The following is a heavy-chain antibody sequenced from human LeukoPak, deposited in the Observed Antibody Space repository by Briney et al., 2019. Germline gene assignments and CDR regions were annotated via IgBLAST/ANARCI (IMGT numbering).Heavy chain of an antibody. CDR3: ARDNLPAATTPAGRNDAFDI. D-gene: IGHD2-2*01. J-gene: IGHJ3*02. Sequence: GGSLRLSCAASGFTFSSYWMSWVRQAPGKGLEWVANIKQDGSEKYYVDSVKGRFTISRDNAKNSLYLQMNSLRAEDTAVYYCARDNLPAATTPAGRNDAFDIWGQGTMVTVSS. V-gene: IGHV3-7*01. CDR1: GFTFSSYW. CDR2: IKQDGSEK.